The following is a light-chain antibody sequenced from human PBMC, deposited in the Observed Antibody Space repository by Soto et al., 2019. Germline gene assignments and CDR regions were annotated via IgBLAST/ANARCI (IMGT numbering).Light chain of an antibody. CDR2: XXX. Sequence: ENVLTQSPGTLSLSPGERATPSRRAGQGVSNTFLAWYXKKPGKXXRPXXXXXXXXATGXTATLSGSGSGTELTLTIRSLEPEDFAVYYCQQRSHWPTFGQGTKADIK. CDR3: QQRSHWPT. J-gene: IGKJ1*01. CDR1: QGVSNTF. V-gene: IGKV3-11*01.